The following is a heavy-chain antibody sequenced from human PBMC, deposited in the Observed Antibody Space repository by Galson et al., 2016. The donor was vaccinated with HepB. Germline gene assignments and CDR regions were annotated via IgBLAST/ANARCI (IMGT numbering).Heavy chain of an antibody. Sequence: QSGAEVKKPGESLKVSCQGSGYSFNSNWIAWVRQMPRKGLEWMGIIYPGDSDTRYSPSFQGQVTISADKSISTAYLQWSSLKASDSAMYYCAVAGSTSSGGFDIWGQGTMVTVSS. CDR2: IYPGDSDT. CDR1: GYSFNSNW. V-gene: IGHV5-51*01. CDR3: AVAGSTSSGGFDI. D-gene: IGHD6-6*01. J-gene: IGHJ3*02.